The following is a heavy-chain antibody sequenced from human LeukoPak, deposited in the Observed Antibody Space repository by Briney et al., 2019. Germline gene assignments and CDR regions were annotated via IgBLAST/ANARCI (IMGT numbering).Heavy chain of an antibody. V-gene: IGHV3-23*01. CDR3: AKANTGYENFDY. CDR1: GFTISTYA. CDR2: ISGSGVTT. J-gene: IGHJ4*02. D-gene: IGHD5-12*01. Sequence: GGSLRLSCAASGFTISTYAMSWVRQAPGKRLEWVSAISGSGVTTYYADSVKGRFTISRDNSKNTLYLQMNSLRAEDTAVYYCAKANTGYENFDYWGQGTLVTVSS.